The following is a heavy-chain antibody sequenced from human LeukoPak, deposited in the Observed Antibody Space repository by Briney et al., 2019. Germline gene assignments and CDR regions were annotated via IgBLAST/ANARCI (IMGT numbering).Heavy chain of an antibody. CDR1: GGSISSSSYY. J-gene: IGHJ6*03. CDR3: ARSPDYYYYMDV. V-gene: IGHV4-39*07. Sequence: SETLSLTCTVSGGSISSSSYYWGWIRQPPGKGLEWIGSIYYSGSTYYNPSLKSRVTISVDTSKNQFSLKLSSVTAADTAAYYCARSPDYYYYMDVWGKGTTVTVSS. CDR2: IYYSGST.